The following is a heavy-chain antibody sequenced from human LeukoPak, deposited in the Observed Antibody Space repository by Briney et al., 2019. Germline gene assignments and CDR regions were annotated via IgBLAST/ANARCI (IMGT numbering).Heavy chain of an antibody. CDR1: GASVTSGGFY. V-gene: IGHV4-39*01. D-gene: IGHD3-10*01. J-gene: IGHJ5*02. Sequence: SETLSLTCSVSGASVTSGGFYWGWLRQPPGKGPEWIATVYYTGSTYYNPSLKSRVTISIDTSKNQFSLRLTSVTATDTAVYHCARHSGSGSLSRPFDPWGQGTLVTVSS. CDR2: VYYTGST. CDR3: ARHSGSGSLSRPFDP.